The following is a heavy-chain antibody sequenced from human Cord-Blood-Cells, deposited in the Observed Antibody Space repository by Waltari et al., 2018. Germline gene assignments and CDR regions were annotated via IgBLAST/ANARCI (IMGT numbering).Heavy chain of an antibody. CDR1: GFTFSSYA. J-gene: IGHJ4*02. Sequence: EVQLVESGGGLVQPGGSLRLSCAASGFTFSSYAMSWVRQAPGKGLEWVSAISGSGGSTFYADSVKGRFTISRDNSKNTLYPQMNSLRAEDTAVYYCAKDPELGIGFDYWGQGTLVTVSS. D-gene: IGHD7-27*01. V-gene: IGHV3-23*04. CDR3: AKDPELGIGFDY. CDR2: ISGSGGST.